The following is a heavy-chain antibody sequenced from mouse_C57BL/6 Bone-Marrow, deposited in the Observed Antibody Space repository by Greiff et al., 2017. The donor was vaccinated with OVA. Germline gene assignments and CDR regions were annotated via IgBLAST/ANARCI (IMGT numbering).Heavy chain of an antibody. CDR2: IRSKSNNYAT. Sequence: GGGLVQPKGSLKLSCAASGFSFNTYAMNWVRQAPGKGLEWVARIRSKSNNYATYYADSVKDRFTISRDDSESMLYLQMNNLKTEDTAMYYCVREGITTVVTDAMDYWGQGTSVTVSS. CDR1: GFSFNTYA. V-gene: IGHV10-1*01. CDR3: VREGITTVVTDAMDY. J-gene: IGHJ4*01. D-gene: IGHD1-1*01.